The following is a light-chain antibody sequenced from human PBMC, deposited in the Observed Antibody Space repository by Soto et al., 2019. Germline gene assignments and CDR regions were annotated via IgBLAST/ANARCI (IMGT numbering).Light chain of an antibody. CDR2: GAS. V-gene: IGKV3-20*01. J-gene: IGKJ1*01. CDR1: QSVSSGY. Sequence: EIVLTQSPGTLSLSPGERATLSCRASQSVSSGYLAWYQQKPGQAPRLLIYGASIRAAGIPDRFSGSGSGAAFTLTISRLEPEDFAVYYCQQYGSSPRTFGQGTKVEIK. CDR3: QQYGSSPRT.